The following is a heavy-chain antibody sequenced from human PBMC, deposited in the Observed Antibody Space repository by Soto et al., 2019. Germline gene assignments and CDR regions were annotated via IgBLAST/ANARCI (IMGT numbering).Heavy chain of an antibody. CDR3: ARLRTYGMDV. Sequence: ESLKIPWKGSGYRFTNYWSGWVRQMPGKGLEWMGRIDPSDSYTNYSPSFQGHVTISADKSISTAYLQWSSLKASDTAMYYCARLRTYGMDVWGQGTTVTVSS. CDR2: IDPSDSYT. CDR1: GYRFTNYW. J-gene: IGHJ6*02. V-gene: IGHV5-10-1*01.